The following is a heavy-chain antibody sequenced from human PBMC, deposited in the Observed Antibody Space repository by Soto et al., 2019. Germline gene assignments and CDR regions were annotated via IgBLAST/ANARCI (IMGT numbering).Heavy chain of an antibody. J-gene: IGHJ4*02. D-gene: IGHD6-19*01. V-gene: IGHV4-59*01. Sequence: ETLSLTCTVSGGSISGYYWTWIRQPPGKGLEWIGYIFYSGVTNYNPSLKSRVTLSVDTSKNQFSLKLRSVTAADTAVYYCARVGSSGWSPDYWGRGTLVTVSS. CDR1: GGSISGYY. CDR2: IFYSGVT. CDR3: ARVGSSGWSPDY.